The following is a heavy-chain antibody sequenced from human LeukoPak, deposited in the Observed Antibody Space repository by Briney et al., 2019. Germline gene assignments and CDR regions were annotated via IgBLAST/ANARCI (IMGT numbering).Heavy chain of an antibody. V-gene: IGHV3-23*01. CDR2: ITTNGTT. D-gene: IGHD3-22*01. J-gene: IGHJ4*02. Sequence: PGGSLRLSCAASGFTFSSYWMSWLRQAPGKEPERVSAITTNGTTYHEDSLRDRFTISRDNSKNTLYLQRDALRAEDTAVYYCAKRIGYVGCWGQGTLVTVSS. CDR1: GFTFSSYW. CDR3: AKRIGYVGC.